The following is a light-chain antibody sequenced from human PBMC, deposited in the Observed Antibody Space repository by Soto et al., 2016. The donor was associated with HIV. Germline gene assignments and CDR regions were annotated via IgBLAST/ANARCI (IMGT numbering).Light chain of an antibody. Sequence: IQMTQSPSSLSASVGDRVTITCRASQGISNSLAWYQQKPGKAPNLLIYKASNLQNGVPSRFSGSGSGTEFTLSINSLQPDDFATYYCQQFGNKPYTFGQGTKLEIK. CDR2: KAS. CDR3: QQFGNKPYT. J-gene: IGKJ2*01. CDR1: QGISNS. V-gene: IGKV1D-13*01.